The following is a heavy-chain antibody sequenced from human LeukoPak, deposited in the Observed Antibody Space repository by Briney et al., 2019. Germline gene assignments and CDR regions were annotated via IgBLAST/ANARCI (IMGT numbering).Heavy chain of an antibody. V-gene: IGHV3-23*01. CDR3: VRDRLGGAFDV. Sequence: GGSLRLSCAVPGFNFSAYAMSWVRQAPGEGLEWVSSLDASAAPTYYADSVKGRFTISRDNSKNSLYLQMNSLRDEDTAVYSCVRDRLGGAFDVWGHGTMVTVSS. J-gene: IGHJ3*01. CDR2: LDASAAPT. CDR1: GFNFSAYA. D-gene: IGHD3-16*01.